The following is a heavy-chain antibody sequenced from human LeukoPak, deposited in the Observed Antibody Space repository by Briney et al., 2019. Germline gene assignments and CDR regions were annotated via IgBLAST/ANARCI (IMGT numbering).Heavy chain of an antibody. Sequence: GGSLRLSCAASGFTFSNAWMSWVRQAPGKGLEWVGRIKSNTDGGTTDFAAPVKGRFTISRDDSKNTLSPQMNSLKTEDTALYYCTTGYLTWSSWGQGTLVTVSS. CDR3: TTGYLTWSS. J-gene: IGHJ4*02. D-gene: IGHD1-14*01. CDR2: IKSNTDGGTT. V-gene: IGHV3-15*01. CDR1: GFTFSNAW.